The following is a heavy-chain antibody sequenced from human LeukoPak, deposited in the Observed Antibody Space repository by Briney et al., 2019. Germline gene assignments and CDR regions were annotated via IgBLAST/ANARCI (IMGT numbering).Heavy chain of an antibody. J-gene: IGHJ4*02. CDR2: IYYSGST. CDR1: GGSISTYY. CDR3: ARGSRELYYFDY. V-gene: IGHV4-59*01. D-gene: IGHD1-7*01. Sequence: KASETLSLTCTVSGGSISTYYWTWIRQPPGKGLEWIGYIYYSGSTNYNPSLKSRLTISVDTSKNQFSLKLTSVTAADTAVYYCARGSRELYYFDYWGQGTLVTVSS.